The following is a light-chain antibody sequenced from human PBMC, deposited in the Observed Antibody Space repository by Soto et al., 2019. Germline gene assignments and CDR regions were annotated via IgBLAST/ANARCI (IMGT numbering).Light chain of an antibody. CDR3: QQYETYFRT. CDR1: QSVGRW. Sequence: IQMTQSPSTLSASVGDRVTITCRASQSVGRWLAWYQQKPGKPPKLLIHAASSLERGVPSRFRGSGSGTQFALTITNLQPDDLATYYCQQYETYFRTFGQGTKVDIK. J-gene: IGKJ1*01. V-gene: IGKV1-5*03. CDR2: AAS.